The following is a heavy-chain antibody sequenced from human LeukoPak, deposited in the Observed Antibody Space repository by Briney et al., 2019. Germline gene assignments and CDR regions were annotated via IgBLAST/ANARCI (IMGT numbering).Heavy chain of an antibody. D-gene: IGHD3-16*01. Sequence: GASVKVSCKASGYTFTSYGISWVRQAPGQGPEWMGWTSPYNENTKYAEKFQGRVTMTTDTSTSTVYMELRSLRSDDTAVYYCARDEDYGIFVNVDYWGQGTLVTVSS. CDR1: GYTFTSYG. CDR3: ARDEDYGIFVNVDY. CDR2: TSPYNENT. J-gene: IGHJ4*02. V-gene: IGHV1-18*01.